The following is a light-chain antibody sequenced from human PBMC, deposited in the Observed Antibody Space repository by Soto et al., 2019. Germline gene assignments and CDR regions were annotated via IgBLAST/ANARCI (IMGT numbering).Light chain of an antibody. CDR2: GAS. V-gene: IGKV3-20*01. CDR1: HSVSIRY. Sequence: EIVLTQSPGTLSLSPVERATLFFSSSHSVSIRYLVWYQHKPGQAPRLLIYGASSRATGIPDRFSGSGSGTDFTLTISRLEPEDFAVYYCQQYGSSGTFGQGTKVDIK. CDR3: QQYGSSGT. J-gene: IGKJ1*01.